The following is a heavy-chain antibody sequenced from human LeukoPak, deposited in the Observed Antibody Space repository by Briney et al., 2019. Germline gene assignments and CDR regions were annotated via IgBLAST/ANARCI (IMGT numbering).Heavy chain of an antibody. CDR2: INHSGST. D-gene: IGHD2-15*01. CDR3: ARGRGIVVVVAANRWNFDL. Sequence: PSETLSLTRAVDGGSFSGNYWTWIRQPPGKGLEWIGEINHSGSTNYNPSLKSRVTISVDTSKNQFSLKLSSVTAADTAVYYCARGRGIVVVVAANRWNFDLWGRGTMVTVSS. CDR1: GGSFSGNY. V-gene: IGHV4-34*01. J-gene: IGHJ2*01.